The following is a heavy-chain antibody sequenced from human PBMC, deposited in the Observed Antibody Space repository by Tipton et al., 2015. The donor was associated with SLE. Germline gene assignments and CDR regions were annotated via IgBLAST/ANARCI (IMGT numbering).Heavy chain of an antibody. CDR2: IDYSGST. Sequence: TLSLTCTVSGASVSSSDYYWTWIRQPPGKGLEWIGYIDYSGSTSYNPSLKSRLTISLDTSRNHFSLKLSSVTAADTAVYYCARHRPPTWDSTNWSPIDYWGQGTLVTVSS. J-gene: IGHJ4*02. CDR3: ARHRPPTWDSTNWSPIDY. V-gene: IGHV4-61*03. CDR1: GASVSSSDYY. D-gene: IGHD1-1*01.